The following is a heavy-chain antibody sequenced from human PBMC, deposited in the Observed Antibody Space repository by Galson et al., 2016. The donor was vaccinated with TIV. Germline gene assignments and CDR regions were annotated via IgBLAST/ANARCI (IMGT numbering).Heavy chain of an antibody. V-gene: IGHV1-69*04. Sequence: QSGAEVKKPGSSVKVSCKTSEGTLDMYAMNWLRQVPGQGLEWMGRVIVQSDLRDYAQKLRGRVTMTADKSTGTAYMELRRLTSGDTAIYYCARVASVGLGGQYHFDSWGQGTLVTVSS. CDR3: ARVASVGLGGQYHFDS. CDR2: VIVQSDLR. D-gene: IGHD2-15*01. J-gene: IGHJ4*02. CDR1: EGTLDMYA.